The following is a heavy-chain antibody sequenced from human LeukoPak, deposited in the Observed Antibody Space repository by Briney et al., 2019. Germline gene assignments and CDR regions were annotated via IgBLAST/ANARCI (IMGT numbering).Heavy chain of an antibody. CDR1: GGSFSGYY. V-gene: IGHV4-34*01. J-gene: IGHJ5*02. D-gene: IGHD6-13*01. CDR2: INHSGST. Sequence: SETLSLTCAVYGGSFSGYYWSWIRQPPGKGLEWIGEINHSGSTNYNPPLKSRVTISVDTSKNQFSLKLSSVTAADTAVYYCARGGSSSWFNWFDPWGQGTLVTVSS. CDR3: ARGGSSSWFNWFDP.